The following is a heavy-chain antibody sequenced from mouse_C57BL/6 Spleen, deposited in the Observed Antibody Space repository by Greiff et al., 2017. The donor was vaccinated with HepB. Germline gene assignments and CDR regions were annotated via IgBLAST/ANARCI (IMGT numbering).Heavy chain of an antibody. D-gene: IGHD2-1*01. CDR1: GFTFSSYA. CDR2: ISDGGSYT. J-gene: IGHJ4*01. Sequence: EVKLEESGGGLVKPGGSLKLSCAASGFTFSSYAMSWVRQTPEKRLEWVATISDGGSYTYYPDNVKGRFTISRDNAKNNLYLQMSHLKSEDTAMDYCASKLLLYYYAMDYWGQGTSVTVSS. V-gene: IGHV5-4*03. CDR3: ASKLLLYYYAMDY.